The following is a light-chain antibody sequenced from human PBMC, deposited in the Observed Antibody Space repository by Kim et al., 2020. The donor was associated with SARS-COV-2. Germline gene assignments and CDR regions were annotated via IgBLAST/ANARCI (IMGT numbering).Light chain of an antibody. CDR3: ASWDDSLSGPV. J-gene: IGLJ2*01. CDR1: SSYLGSTI. V-gene: IGLV1-44*01. Sequence: GQQVTISCSGGSSYLGSTIATWPQPNPGPAPILLTSTDNQRPSPLPARSSCTTSGPSPSLAITGLQSEDAADYYCASWDDSLSGPVFGGGTQLTVL. CDR2: TDN.